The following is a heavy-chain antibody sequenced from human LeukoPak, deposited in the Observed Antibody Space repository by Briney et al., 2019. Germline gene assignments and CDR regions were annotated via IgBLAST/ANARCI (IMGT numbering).Heavy chain of an antibody. V-gene: IGHV3-48*04. J-gene: IGHJ4*02. Sequence: GGSLRLSCAASGFSFSSYSMDWVRQAPGKGLEWVSHISTTSSPTYYADSVKGRFAMSRDNAKNSVYLQMNSLRAEDTAVYYCARDFDFWSGYIVWGQGTLVTVSS. CDR2: ISTTSSPT. CDR3: ARDFDFWSGYIV. CDR1: GFSFSSYS. D-gene: IGHD3-3*01.